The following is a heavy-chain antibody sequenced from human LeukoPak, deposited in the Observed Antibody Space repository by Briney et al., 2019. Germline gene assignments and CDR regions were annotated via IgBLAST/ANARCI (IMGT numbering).Heavy chain of an antibody. D-gene: IGHD1-26*01. CDR1: GGTFSSYA. Sequence: GSSVKVSCKASGGTFSSYAISWVRQAPGQGLEWMGRIIPILVTANYAQKFQGRVTITADKSTSTAYMELSSLRSEDTAVYYCARDLSPHLYSGSYDKPVYFDYWGQGTLVTVSS. CDR3: ARDLSPHLYSGSYDKPVYFDY. J-gene: IGHJ4*02. CDR2: IIPILVTA. V-gene: IGHV1-69*04.